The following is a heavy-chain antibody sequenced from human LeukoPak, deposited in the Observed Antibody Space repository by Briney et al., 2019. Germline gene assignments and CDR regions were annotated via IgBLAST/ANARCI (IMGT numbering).Heavy chain of an antibody. V-gene: IGHV3-33*01. Sequence: GGSLRLSCAASGFTFSSYGMHWVRQAPGKGLEWVAVIWYDGSNKYYADSVKGRFTISRDNSKNTLYLQMNRLRAEDTAVYYCARDGELAVAGTPQDFDYWGQGTLVTVSS. CDR1: GFTFSSYG. D-gene: IGHD6-19*01. J-gene: IGHJ4*02. CDR2: IWYDGSNK. CDR3: ARDGELAVAGTPQDFDY.